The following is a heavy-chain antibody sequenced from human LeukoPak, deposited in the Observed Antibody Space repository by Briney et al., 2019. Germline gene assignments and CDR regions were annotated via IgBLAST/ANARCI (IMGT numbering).Heavy chain of an antibody. CDR1: GGSISSSSYY. Sequence: PSETLSLTCTVSGGSISSSSYYWGWIRQPPGKGLEWIGSIYYSGSTYYNPSLKSRVTISVDTSKNQFSLKLSSVTAADTAVYYCAREGYSPFLDYWGQGTLVTVSS. D-gene: IGHD5-18*01. V-gene: IGHV4-39*02. J-gene: IGHJ4*02. CDR2: IYYSGST. CDR3: AREGYSPFLDY.